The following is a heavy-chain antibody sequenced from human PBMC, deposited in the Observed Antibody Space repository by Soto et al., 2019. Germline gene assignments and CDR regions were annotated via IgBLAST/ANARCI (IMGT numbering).Heavy chain of an antibody. Sequence: ETVYLTCKDSGGSVSGYHWSWIRQPPGKGLEWIGYVNNNGSTNYNPSLKSRVTTSVDTSQNQFSLKLSSVTAADTAVYYCARHKSPYGSGSYYPCYYFDYWGQGTLVTVSS. J-gene: IGHJ4*02. D-gene: IGHD3-10*01. CDR1: GGSVSGYH. CDR2: VNNNGST. CDR3: ARHKSPYGSGSYYPCYYFDY. V-gene: IGHV4-59*08.